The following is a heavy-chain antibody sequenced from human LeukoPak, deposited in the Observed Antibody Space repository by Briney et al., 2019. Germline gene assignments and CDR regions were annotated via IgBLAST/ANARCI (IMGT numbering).Heavy chain of an antibody. Sequence: QPGGSLRLSCAASGFTFSSYSMNWVRQAPGKGLEWVSYISSSSSTIYYADSVKGRFTISRDNAKNSLYLQMNSLRDEDTAVYYCASDLHIPYYYDSSGGWGQGTLVTVSS. CDR2: ISSSSSTI. CDR1: GFTFSSYS. CDR3: ASDLHIPYYYDSSGG. V-gene: IGHV3-48*02. D-gene: IGHD3-22*01. J-gene: IGHJ4*02.